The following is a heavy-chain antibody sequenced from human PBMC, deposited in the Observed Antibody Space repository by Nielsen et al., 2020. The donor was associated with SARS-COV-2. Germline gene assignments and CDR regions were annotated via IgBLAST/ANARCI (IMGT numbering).Heavy chain of an antibody. CDR1: GFTFSSYA. J-gene: IGHJ3*02. Sequence: GESLKISCAASGFTFSSYAMSWVRQAPGKGLEWVSAISGSGGSTYYADSVKGRFTISRDNSKNTLYLQMNSLRAEDTAVYYCAKDFRAMVKADAFDIWGQGTMVTVSS. CDR3: AKDFRAMVKADAFDI. D-gene: IGHD5-18*01. CDR2: ISGSGGST. V-gene: IGHV3-23*01.